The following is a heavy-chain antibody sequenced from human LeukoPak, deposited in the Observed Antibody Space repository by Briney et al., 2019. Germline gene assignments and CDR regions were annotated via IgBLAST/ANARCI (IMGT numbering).Heavy chain of an antibody. Sequence: GGSLRLSCAASGLTFSDHAMSWVRQAPGKGLEWVSVISGSGDSSYSADSVKGRFTISRDNSKNTLYLQMNSLRAEDTAVYYCARGVHHFDSTGYYYGELDSWGQGTLVTVSS. CDR3: ARGVHHFDSTGYYYGELDS. V-gene: IGHV3-23*01. J-gene: IGHJ4*02. CDR2: ISGSGDSS. CDR1: GLTFSDHA. D-gene: IGHD3-22*01.